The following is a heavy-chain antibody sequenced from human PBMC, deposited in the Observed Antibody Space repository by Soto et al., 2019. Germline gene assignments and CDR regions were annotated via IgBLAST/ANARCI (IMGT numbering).Heavy chain of an antibody. CDR2: IIPILGIA. CDR3: AREGGLIAAAEIWFDP. V-gene: IGHV1-69*08. Sequence: QVQLVQSGAEVKKPGSSVKVSCKASGGTFSSYTISWVRQAPGQGLEWMGRIIPILGIANYAQKFQGRVTITADKSTSTAYMELSSLRSEDTAVYYCAREGGLIAAAEIWFDPWGQGTLVTVSS. D-gene: IGHD6-13*01. CDR1: GGTFSSYT. J-gene: IGHJ5*02.